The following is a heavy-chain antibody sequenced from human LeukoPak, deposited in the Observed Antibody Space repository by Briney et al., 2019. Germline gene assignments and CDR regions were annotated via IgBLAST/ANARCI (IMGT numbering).Heavy chain of an antibody. CDR2: IYTSGST. D-gene: IGHD2-15*01. Sequence: SQTLSLTCTVSGGAISSGSYYSSWIRQPAGKGLEWIGRIYTSGSTNYNPSLKSRVTISVDTSKNQFSLKLSSVTAADTAVYYCARMVARGDFDYWGQGTLVTVSS. V-gene: IGHV4-61*02. CDR1: GGAISSGSYY. CDR3: ARMVARGDFDY. J-gene: IGHJ4*02.